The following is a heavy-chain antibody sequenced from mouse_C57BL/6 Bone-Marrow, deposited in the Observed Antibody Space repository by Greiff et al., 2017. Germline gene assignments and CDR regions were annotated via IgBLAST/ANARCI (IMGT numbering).Heavy chain of an antibody. Sequence: EVNVVESGGDLVKPGGSLKLSCAASGFTFSSAGMSWVRQTPDKRLEWVATISSGGSYTYYPDSVKGRFTISRDNAKNTLYLQMSSLKSEDTAMYYCAGHGRYWGQGTTLTVSS. CDR1: GFTFSSAG. V-gene: IGHV5-6*01. D-gene: IGHD4-1*01. CDR3: AGHGRY. CDR2: ISSGGSYT. J-gene: IGHJ2*01.